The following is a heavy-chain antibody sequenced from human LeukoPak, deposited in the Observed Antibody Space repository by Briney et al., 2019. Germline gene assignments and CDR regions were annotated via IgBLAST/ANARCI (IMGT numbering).Heavy chain of an antibody. CDR2: IIPIFGTA. Sequence: ASVKVSCKASGGTFSSYAISWVRQAPGQGLEWMGGIIPIFGTANYAQKFQGRVTITADESTSTAYMELKSLRSDDTAVYYCARLYDFWSGYYPHFDYWGQGTLVTVSS. V-gene: IGHV1-69*13. J-gene: IGHJ4*02. CDR1: GGTFSSYA. D-gene: IGHD3-3*01. CDR3: ARLYDFWSGYYPHFDY.